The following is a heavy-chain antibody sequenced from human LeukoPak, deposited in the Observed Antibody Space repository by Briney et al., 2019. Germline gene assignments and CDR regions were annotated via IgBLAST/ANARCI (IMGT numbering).Heavy chain of an antibody. CDR2: IGSSSISI. V-gene: IGHV3-48*01. CDR3: AELGITMIGGV. CDR1: GFTFSTYT. D-gene: IGHD3-10*02. J-gene: IGHJ6*04. Sequence: GGSLRLSCAASGFTFSTYTMHWVRQAPGKGLEWVSYIGSSSISINYADSVKGRFTISRDNAKNSLYLQMNSLRAEDTAVYYCAELGITMIGGVWGKGTTVTISS.